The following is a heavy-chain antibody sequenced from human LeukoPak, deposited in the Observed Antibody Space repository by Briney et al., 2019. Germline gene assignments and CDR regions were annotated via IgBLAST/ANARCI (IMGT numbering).Heavy chain of an antibody. CDR3: AKAVGGYYRPFDY. D-gene: IGHD3-3*01. CDR2: ISGSGSHT. J-gene: IGHJ4*02. CDR1: GFILSGYA. V-gene: IGHV3-23*01. Sequence: GESLTLSCAASGFILSGYAMSWVRPPPGEGLEWVSSISGSGSHTYHADSVKGRFTISRDHSKNPLYLQMDSLRADGTAVYYCAKAVGGYYRPFDYWGQGTLVTVSS.